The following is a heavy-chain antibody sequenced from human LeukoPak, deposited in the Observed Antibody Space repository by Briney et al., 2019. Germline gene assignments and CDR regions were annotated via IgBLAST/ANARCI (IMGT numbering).Heavy chain of an antibody. Sequence: GASVKVSCKASGGTFSSYAISWVRQAPGQGLEWMGGIIPIFGTANYAQKFQGRVTITADKSTSTAYMELSSLRSEDTAVYYCVRDTRFGLIDYWGQGTLVTVSS. V-gene: IGHV1-69*06. CDR2: IIPIFGTA. J-gene: IGHJ4*02. CDR3: VRDTRFGLIDY. D-gene: IGHD3-10*01. CDR1: GGTFSSYA.